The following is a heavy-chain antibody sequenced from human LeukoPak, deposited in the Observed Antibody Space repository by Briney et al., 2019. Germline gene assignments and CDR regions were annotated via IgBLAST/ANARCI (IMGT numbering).Heavy chain of an antibody. CDR3: ARLFFPYWYFDL. J-gene: IGHJ2*01. D-gene: IGHD3-3*01. CDR1: GGSISSSSYY. CDR2: IYYSRST. Sequence: SETLSLTCAVSGGSISSSSYYWDWIRQPPGKGLEWIGSIYYSRSTYYNPSLNSRVTISVHTSKKQLSLKLNSVTAADTALYYCARLFFPYWYFDLWGRGTLVTVFS. V-gene: IGHV4-39*01.